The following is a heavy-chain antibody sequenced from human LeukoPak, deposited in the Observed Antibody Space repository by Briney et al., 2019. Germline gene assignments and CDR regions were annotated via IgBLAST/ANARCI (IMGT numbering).Heavy chain of an antibody. J-gene: IGHJ4*02. CDR3: ATGSGHYYDR. D-gene: IGHD3-22*01. Sequence: GASVKVSCRASGGTFSSYAISWVRQAPGQGLEWMRGIIPIFGTANYAQKFQGRVTITADESTSTAYMELSSLRSEDTAVYYCATGSGHYYDRWGQGTLVTVSS. CDR1: GGTFSSYA. V-gene: IGHV1-69*13. CDR2: IIPIFGTA.